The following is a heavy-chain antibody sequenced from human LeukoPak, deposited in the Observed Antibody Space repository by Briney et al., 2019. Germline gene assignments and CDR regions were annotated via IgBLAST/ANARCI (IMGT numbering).Heavy chain of an antibody. CDR2: INPNGGST. D-gene: IGHD5-18*01. Sequence: ASVKVSCKASGYTFTTYYMHWVRQAPGQGLEWMGIINPNGGSTNYAQKFQGRVTMTRDTSTSTVYMELSSLRSEDTAVYYCARGSETWKQLWFCDYWGQGTLVTVSS. J-gene: IGHJ4*02. CDR3: ARGSETWKQLWFCDY. V-gene: IGHV1-46*01. CDR1: GYTFTTYY.